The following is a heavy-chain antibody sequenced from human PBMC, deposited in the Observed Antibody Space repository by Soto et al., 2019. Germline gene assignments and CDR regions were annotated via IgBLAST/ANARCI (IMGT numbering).Heavy chain of an antibody. V-gene: IGHV1-18*01. D-gene: IGHD2-2*02. CDR1: GYTFTSYG. Sequence: ASVKASCKASGYTFTSYGISWVRQAPGQGLEWMGWISAYNGNTHYAQKLQGRVTMTTDTSTSTAYMELRSLRSDDTAVYYCAREMVVPAAIGYYGMDVWGQGTTVTVSS. CDR2: ISAYNGNT. J-gene: IGHJ6*02. CDR3: AREMVVPAAIGYYGMDV.